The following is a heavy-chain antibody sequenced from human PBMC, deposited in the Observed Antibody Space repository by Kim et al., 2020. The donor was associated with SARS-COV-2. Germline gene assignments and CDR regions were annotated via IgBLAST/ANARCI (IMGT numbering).Heavy chain of an antibody. V-gene: IGHV1-3*01. CDR2: INSGNGNT. Sequence: ASVKVSCKASGYTFSVYAMHWVRQAPGQRLEWLGWINSGNGNTKYSQKFQGRVTITRDTSASTVYMELSSLRSEDTAVYYCARGKIVMLPAALDYWGQGTLVTVSS. J-gene: IGHJ4*02. D-gene: IGHD2-2*01. CDR1: GYTFSVYA. CDR3: ARGKIVMLPAALDY.